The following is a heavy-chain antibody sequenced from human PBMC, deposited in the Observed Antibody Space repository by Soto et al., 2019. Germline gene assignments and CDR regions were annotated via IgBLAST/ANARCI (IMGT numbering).Heavy chain of an antibody. J-gene: IGHJ4*02. V-gene: IGHV3-23*01. CDR3: AGPGYSSQDY. D-gene: IGHD5-18*01. Sequence: GGSLTLSCAASGFTFSSFALSWVRQAAGKGLEWVSAISGSGDGTDYADSVKGRFTITRDNSKNTLYLELNSLRAEDTAVYYCAGPGYSSQDYWGQGALVTVSS. CDR1: GFTFSSFA. CDR2: ISGSGDGT.